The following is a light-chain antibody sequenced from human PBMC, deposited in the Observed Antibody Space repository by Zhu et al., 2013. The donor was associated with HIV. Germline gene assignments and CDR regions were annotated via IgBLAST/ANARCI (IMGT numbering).Light chain of an antibody. Sequence: DIVMTQSPDSLAVSLGERATISCKSSQSILYSFNNKNYLTWYQQKPGQPPKVLISWASTRESGFPERFSGSGSGTEFTLTISSLQSEDFTVYYCQQYNNWPPLTFGGGTKVEIK. V-gene: IGKV4-1*01. CDR2: WAS. J-gene: IGKJ4*01. CDR1: QSILYSFNNKNY. CDR3: QQYNNWPPLT.